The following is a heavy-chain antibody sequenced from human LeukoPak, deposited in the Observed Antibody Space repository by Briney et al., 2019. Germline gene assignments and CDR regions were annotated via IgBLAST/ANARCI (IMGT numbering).Heavy chain of an antibody. V-gene: IGHV3-23*01. CDR1: GFTFNNYA. CDR2: IIGSGGST. J-gene: IGHJ5*02. CDR3: ATFCSGGDCYSFAP. D-gene: IGHD2-15*01. Sequence: GGSLRLPCAASGFTFNNYAMTWVRQAPGKGLEWVSTIIGSGGSTDYADSVKGRFTISRDNSKDTLILQMDSLRVEDTAVYYCATFCSGGDCYSFAPWGQGTLVTVSS.